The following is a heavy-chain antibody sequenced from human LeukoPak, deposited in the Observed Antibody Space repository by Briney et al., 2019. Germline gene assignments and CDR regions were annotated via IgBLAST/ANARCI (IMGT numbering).Heavy chain of an antibody. CDR3: AKDRTVGASYWYFDL. CDR2: IIGSAGST. J-gene: IGHJ2*01. V-gene: IGHV3-23*01. D-gene: IGHD1-26*01. Sequence: GGSLRLSCAASGFTFSSYAMGWVRQAPGKGLEWVSTIIGSAGSTFYADSVKGRFTISRDSSKNTLFLHMNTLRAEDTAIYYCAKDRTVGASYWYFDLWGRGTLVTVSS. CDR1: GFTFSSYA.